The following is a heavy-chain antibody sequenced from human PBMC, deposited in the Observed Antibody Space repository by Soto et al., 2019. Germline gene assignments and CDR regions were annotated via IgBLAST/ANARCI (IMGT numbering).Heavy chain of an antibody. CDR2: IIPIFGTA. CDR3: AIGRSSIAETNNPAFDI. CDR1: GGTFSSYA. D-gene: IGHD6-13*01. J-gene: IGHJ3*02. V-gene: IGHV1-69*13. Sequence: VASVEVCCKASGGTFSSYASCWVRQAPGQGLEWMGGIIPIFGTANYAQKFQGRVTITADESTSTAYMELSSLRSEDTAVYYCAIGRSSIAETNNPAFDIWGQGTMVTVSS.